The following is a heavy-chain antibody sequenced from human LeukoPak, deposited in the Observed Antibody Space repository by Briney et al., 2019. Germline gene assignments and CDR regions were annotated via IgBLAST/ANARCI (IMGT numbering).Heavy chain of an antibody. J-gene: IGHJ4*02. Sequence: SVKVSCKASGGTFSSYAISWVRQAPGQGLEWMGGIIPIFGTANYAQKFQGRVTITTDESTSTAYMELSSLRSEDTAVYYCARDVGVGARYFDYWGQGTLVTVSS. CDR1: GGTFSSYA. CDR2: IIPIFGTA. CDR3: ARDVGVGARYFDY. V-gene: IGHV1-69*05. D-gene: IGHD1-26*01.